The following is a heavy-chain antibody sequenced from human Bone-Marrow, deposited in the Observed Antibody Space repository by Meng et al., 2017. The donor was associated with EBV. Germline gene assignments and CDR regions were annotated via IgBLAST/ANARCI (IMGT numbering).Heavy chain of an antibody. CDR2: IYYSGSS. V-gene: IGHV4-39*07. J-gene: IGHJ4*02. Sequence: QLQASGPGLVKPSETLSLTCTVSGGSISSSNFYWGWIRQPPGKGLEWIGTIYYSGSSYNNPSLKNRVTVSVDTSKNQFSLKLSSVTAADTAVYYCARNMGDGYNPFDFWGQGTLVTVSS. D-gene: IGHD5-24*01. CDR1: GGSISSSNFY. CDR3: ARNMGDGYNPFDF.